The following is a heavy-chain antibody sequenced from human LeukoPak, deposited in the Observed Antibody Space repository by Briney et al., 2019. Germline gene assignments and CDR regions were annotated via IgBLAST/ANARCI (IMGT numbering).Heavy chain of an antibody. D-gene: IGHD6-6*01. Sequence: KPSETLSLTCPVSGGSISSYYWSWIRQPPGKGLEWIGYIYYSGSTNYNPSLKSRVTISVDTSKNQFSLKLSSVTAADTAVYYCARARYDSSSSWGRLIDYWGQGTLVTVSS. CDR1: GGSISSYY. J-gene: IGHJ4*02. CDR2: IYYSGST. V-gene: IGHV4-59*01. CDR3: ARARYDSSSSWGRLIDY.